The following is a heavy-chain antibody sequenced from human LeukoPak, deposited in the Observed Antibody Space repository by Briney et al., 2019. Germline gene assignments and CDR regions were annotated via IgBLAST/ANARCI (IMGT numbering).Heavy chain of an antibody. D-gene: IGHD6-13*01. J-gene: IGHJ4*02. CDR1: GGSISSSSYY. CDR3: ARRHLYSRSWYGPFDY. Sequence: PSETLSLTCTVSGGSISSSSYYWGWIRQPPGKGLEWIGSIYYSGSTYYNPSLKSRVTISVDTSKNQFSLKLSSVTAADTAVYYCARRHLYSRSWYGPFDYWGQGTLVTVSS. CDR2: IYYSGST. V-gene: IGHV4-39*01.